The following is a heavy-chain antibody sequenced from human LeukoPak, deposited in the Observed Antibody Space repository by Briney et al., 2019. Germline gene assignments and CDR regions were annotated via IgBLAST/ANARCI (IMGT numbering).Heavy chain of an antibody. Sequence: SVKVSCKASGYTFTSYTISWVRQAPGQGLEWMGRIIPILGIANYAQKFQGRVTITADKSTSTAYMELSSLRSEDTAVYYCAREYCSSTSCYRDNWFDPWGQGTLVTVSS. V-gene: IGHV1-69*04. CDR1: GYTFTSYT. J-gene: IGHJ5*02. CDR2: IIPILGIA. CDR3: AREYCSSTSCYRDNWFDP. D-gene: IGHD2-2*01.